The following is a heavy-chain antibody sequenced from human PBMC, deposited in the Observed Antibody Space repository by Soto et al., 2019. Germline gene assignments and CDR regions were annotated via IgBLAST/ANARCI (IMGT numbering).Heavy chain of an antibody. J-gene: IGHJ4*02. CDR1: GGSLSSSSYF. CDR2: INHSGST. Sequence: SETLSLTCSVSGGSLSSSSYFWGWIRQPPGKGLEWIGSINHSGSTNYNPSLKSRVTISVDTSKNQFSLKLSSVTAADTAVYYCARGLNYYDSSGYNLWGQGTLVTVSS. V-gene: IGHV4-39*07. CDR3: ARGLNYYDSSGYNL. D-gene: IGHD3-22*01.